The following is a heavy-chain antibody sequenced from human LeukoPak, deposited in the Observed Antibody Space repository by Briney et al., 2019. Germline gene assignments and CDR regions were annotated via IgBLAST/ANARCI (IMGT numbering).Heavy chain of an antibody. D-gene: IGHD3-10*01. CDR3: ARLPNGDPSITMVRGVIDGNAFDI. CDR2: ISGSGGST. Sequence: PGGSLRLSCAASGFTFSSYAMSWVRQAPGKGLEWVSAISGSGGSTYYADSVKGRFTISRDNSKNTLYLQMNSLRAEDTAVYYCARLPNGDPSITMVRGVIDGNAFDIWGQGTMVTVSS. CDR1: GFTFSSYA. J-gene: IGHJ3*02. V-gene: IGHV3-23*01.